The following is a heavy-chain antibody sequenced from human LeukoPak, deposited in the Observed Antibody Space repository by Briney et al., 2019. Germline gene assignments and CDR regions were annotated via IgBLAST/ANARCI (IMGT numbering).Heavy chain of an antibody. V-gene: IGHV1-18*01. CDR2: ISAYNGNT. CDR3: ARDSYMVRATSAKGGY. CDR1: GYTFTSYG. Sequence: ASVKVSCKASGYTFTSYGISWVRQAPGQGLEWMGWISAYNGNTNYAQKLQGRVTMTTDTSTSTAYMELRSLRSDDTAVYYCARDSYMVRATSAKGGYWGQGTLVTVSS. J-gene: IGHJ4*02. D-gene: IGHD1-26*01.